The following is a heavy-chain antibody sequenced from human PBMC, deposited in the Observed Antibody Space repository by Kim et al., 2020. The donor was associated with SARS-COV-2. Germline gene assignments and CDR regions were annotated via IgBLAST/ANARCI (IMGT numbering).Heavy chain of an antibody. V-gene: IGHV3-23*01. CDR2: ISGSGGST. J-gene: IGHJ5*02. Sequence: GGSLRLSCAASGFTFSSYAMSWVRQAPGKGLEWVSAISGSGGSTYYADSVKGRFTISRDNSKNTLYLQMNSLRAEDTAVYYCAKDQVRYFDWVNWFDPWGQGTLVTVSS. D-gene: IGHD3-9*01. CDR1: GFTFSSYA. CDR3: AKDQVRYFDWVNWFDP.